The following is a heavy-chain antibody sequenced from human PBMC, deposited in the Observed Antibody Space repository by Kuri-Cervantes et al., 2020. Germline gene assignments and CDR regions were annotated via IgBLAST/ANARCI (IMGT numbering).Heavy chain of an antibody. Sequence: ASVKVSCKVSGYTLTELAMHWVRQAPGKGLEWMGGFDPEDGETIYAQKFQGRVTMTGDTSTDTAYMELSSLRSEDTAVYYWATGPTSYVWGSYRYGWFGSWGQGTLVTVSS. CDR3: ATGPTSYVWGSYRYGWFGS. CDR2: FDPEDGET. V-gene: IGHV1-24*01. D-gene: IGHD3-16*02. CDR1: GYTLTELA. J-gene: IGHJ5*01.